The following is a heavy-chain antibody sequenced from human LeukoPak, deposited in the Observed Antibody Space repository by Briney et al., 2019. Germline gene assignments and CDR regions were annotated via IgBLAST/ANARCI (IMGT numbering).Heavy chain of an antibody. Sequence: GGSLRLSCAASGFTFSSYAMSWVRQAPGKGLEWVSAISGSGSSTYYADSVKGRFTISRDNSKNTLYLQMNSLRAEDTAVYYCASGASSAWYYFDYWGQGTLVTVSS. V-gene: IGHV3-23*01. CDR2: ISGSGSST. D-gene: IGHD6-19*01. CDR3: ASGASSAWYYFDY. CDR1: GFTFSSYA. J-gene: IGHJ4*02.